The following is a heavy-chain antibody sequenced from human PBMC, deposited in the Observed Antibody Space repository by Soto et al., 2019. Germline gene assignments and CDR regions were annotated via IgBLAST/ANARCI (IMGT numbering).Heavy chain of an antibody. CDR1: GYIFVNYG. J-gene: IGHJ6*02. Sequence: QVQLVQSGDEMKKPGASVRVSCKDSGYIFVNYGIAWVRQDPGQGLEWMGWISPYTGDTHSASKVQGRLTMTTDTTSGTADMDLGSLTSDDTAVYYCAMVDHYVTPTPQDVWGQGTTFTVSS. CDR3: AMVDHYVTPTPQDV. CDR2: ISPYTGDT. V-gene: IGHV1-18*01. D-gene: IGHD3-16*01.